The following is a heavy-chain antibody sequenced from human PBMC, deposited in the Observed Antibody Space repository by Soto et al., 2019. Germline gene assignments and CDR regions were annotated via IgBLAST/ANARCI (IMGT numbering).Heavy chain of an antibody. CDR2: IKQDGSEK. CDR3: ARDRYDFWSGYYLY. CDR1: GVTFSSYW. D-gene: IGHD3-3*01. V-gene: IGHV3-7*01. Sequence: PGWSLRLSCAASGVTFSSYWMSWVRQATGKGLEWVANIKQDGSEKYYVDSVKGRFTISRDNAKNSLYLQMNSLRAEDTAVYYCARDRYDFWSGYYLYWGQGTLVTVSS. J-gene: IGHJ4*02.